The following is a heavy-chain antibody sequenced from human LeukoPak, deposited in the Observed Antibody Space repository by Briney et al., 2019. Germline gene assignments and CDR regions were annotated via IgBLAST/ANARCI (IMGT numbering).Heavy chain of an antibody. CDR1: GFAFSQYY. CDR3: ARDEGYSGYVDAFDI. CDR2: IASDGSYT. V-gene: IGHV3-7*01. Sequence: GGSLRLSCAVSGFAFSQYYMGWVRQAPGKGLESVAIIASDGSYTAYVDSVKGRFTISRDNAKNSLYLQMNSLRDEDTAVYYCARDEGYSGYVDAFDIWGQGTMVTVSS. J-gene: IGHJ3*02. D-gene: IGHD5-12*01.